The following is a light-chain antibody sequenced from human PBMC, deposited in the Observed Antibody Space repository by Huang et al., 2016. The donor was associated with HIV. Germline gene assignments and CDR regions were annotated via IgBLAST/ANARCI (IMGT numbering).Light chain of an antibody. Sequence: EVAMTQSPGSLSVSVGERVTLPCRAGQRVGSNLAWYQQKSGQAPRLLIHGASTRATGLPARFSGSGSGTEFTLTISSLQSEDFAVYYCQQYYDWPPTFGQGTRLQIK. J-gene: IGKJ2*01. CDR2: GAS. CDR3: QQYYDWPPT. CDR1: QRVGSN. V-gene: IGKV3-15*01.